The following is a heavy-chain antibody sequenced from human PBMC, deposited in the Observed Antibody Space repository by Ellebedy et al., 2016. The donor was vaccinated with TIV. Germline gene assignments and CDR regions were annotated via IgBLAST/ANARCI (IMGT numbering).Heavy chain of an antibody. D-gene: IGHD5-18*01. CDR1: GYSFTSYW. CDR3: ARRSGYSYGYGGSDFDY. CDR2: IDPSDSYT. J-gene: IGHJ4*02. V-gene: IGHV5-10-1*01. Sequence: KVSCKGSGYSFTSYWITWVRQMPGKGLEWMGRIDPSDSYTNYSPSFQGHVTISADKSLNTAYLQWSSLKASDTAMYYCARRSGYSYGYGGSDFDYWGQGTLVTVSS.